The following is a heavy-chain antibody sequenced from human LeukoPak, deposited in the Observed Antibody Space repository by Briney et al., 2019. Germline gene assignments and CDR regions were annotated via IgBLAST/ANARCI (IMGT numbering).Heavy chain of an antibody. V-gene: IGHV3-30*02. D-gene: IGHD2-15*01. CDR3: AAEYCGGGFCYTRHSGNDY. CDR1: GFTFSSYG. J-gene: IGHJ4*02. Sequence: GGSLRLSCAASGFTFSSYGMHWVRQAPGKGLEWVAFIRYDGSNKYYADSVKGRFTISRDNSKNTLYLQMNSLRAEDTAVYYCAAEYCGGGFCYTRHSGNDYWGQGTLVTVSS. CDR2: IRYDGSNK.